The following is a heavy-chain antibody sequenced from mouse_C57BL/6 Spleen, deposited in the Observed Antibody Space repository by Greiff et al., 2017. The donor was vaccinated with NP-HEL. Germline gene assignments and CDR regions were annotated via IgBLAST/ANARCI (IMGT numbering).Heavy chain of an antibody. V-gene: IGHV1-22*01. CDR3: ARSVGLTLDY. CDR1: GYTFTDYN. J-gene: IGHJ2*01. Sequence: DVQLQESGPELVKPGASVKMSCKASGYTFTDYNMHWVKQSHGKSLEWIGYINPNNGGTSYNQKFKGKATLTVNKSSITAYMELRSLTSKDSAFYYCARSVGLTLDYWGQGTTLTVSS. CDR2: INPNNGGT. D-gene: IGHD1-1*02.